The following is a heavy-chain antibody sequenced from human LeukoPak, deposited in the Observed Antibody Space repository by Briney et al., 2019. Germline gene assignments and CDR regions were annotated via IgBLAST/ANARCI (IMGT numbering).Heavy chain of an antibody. J-gene: IGHJ6*02. Sequence: SQTLSLTCAVSGGSLSSGGYSWRWLRQPPGRGLEWTGYIYHSGSTYYNPSLKSRVTISVDRSKNQFSLKLSSVTAADTAVYYCARVFWEYQLPPQIPLYGMDVWGQGTTVTVSS. CDR3: ARVFWEYQLPPQIPLYGMDV. D-gene: IGHD2-2*01. CDR1: GGSLSSGGYS. CDR2: IYHSGST. V-gene: IGHV4-30-2*01.